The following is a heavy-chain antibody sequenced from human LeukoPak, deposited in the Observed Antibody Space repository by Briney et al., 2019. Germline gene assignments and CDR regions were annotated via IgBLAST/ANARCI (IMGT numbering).Heavy chain of an antibody. Sequence: PGGSLRLSCAASGFTFSSYAMSWVRQAPGKGLEWVSAISGSGGGTYYADSVKGRFTISRDNSKNTLYLQMNSLRAEDTAVYYCAKDRKAYYYGSGSYYNAYYFDYWGQGTLVTVSS. CDR2: ISGSGGGT. J-gene: IGHJ4*02. D-gene: IGHD3-10*01. CDR1: GFTFSSYA. V-gene: IGHV3-23*01. CDR3: AKDRKAYYYGSGSYYNAYYFDY.